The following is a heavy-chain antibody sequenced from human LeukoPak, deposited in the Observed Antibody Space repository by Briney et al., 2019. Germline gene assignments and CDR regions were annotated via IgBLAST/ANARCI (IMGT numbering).Heavy chain of an antibody. CDR3: ARSYYDFWSGYYYYYYMDV. D-gene: IGHD3-3*01. CDR1: GGSISSGSYY. J-gene: IGHJ6*03. Sequence: SQTLSLTCTVSGGSISSGSYYWSWIRQPAGKGLEWIGRIYTSGSTNYNPSLKSRVTISVDTSKNRFSLKLSSVTAADTAVYYCARSYYDFWSGYYYYYYMDVWGKGTTVTVSS. CDR2: IYTSGST. V-gene: IGHV4-61*02.